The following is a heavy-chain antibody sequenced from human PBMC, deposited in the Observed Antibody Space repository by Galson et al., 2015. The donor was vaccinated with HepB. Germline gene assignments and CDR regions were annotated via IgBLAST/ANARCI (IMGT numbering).Heavy chain of an antibody. CDR2: ISYDGSNK. CDR1: GFTFSSYG. CDR3: AEDNCDGDCYTIDY. J-gene: IGHJ4*02. Sequence: SLRLSCAASGFTFSSYGMHWVRQAPGKGLEWVALISYDGSNKYYADSVKGRFTISRDNSKNTLYLQMNSLRAEDTAVYYCAEDNCDGDCYTIDYWGQGTLVTVSS. D-gene: IGHD2-21*02. V-gene: IGHV3-30*18.